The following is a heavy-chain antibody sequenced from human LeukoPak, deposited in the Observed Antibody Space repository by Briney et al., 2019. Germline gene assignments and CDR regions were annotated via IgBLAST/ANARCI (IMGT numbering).Heavy chain of an antibody. D-gene: IGHD3-9*01. CDR2: INPNSGGT. J-gene: IGHJ4*02. CDR1: GYTFTGYY. CDR3: ARVGVGLLLAGHHPFDY. V-gene: IGHV1-2*02. Sequence: RASVKVSCKASGYTFTGYYMHWVRQAPGQGLEWMGWINPNSGGTNYAQKFQGRVTMTRDTSISTAYMELRRLRSYDKAVYYCARVGVGLLLAGHHPFDYWGQGTLVTVSS.